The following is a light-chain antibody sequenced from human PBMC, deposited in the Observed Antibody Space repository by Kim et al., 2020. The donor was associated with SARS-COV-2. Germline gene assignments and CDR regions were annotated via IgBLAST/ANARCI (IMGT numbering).Light chain of an antibody. Sequence: PGERATLSCRASQSVSSSYLAWYQQKPGQAPRLLIYGASSRATGIPDRFSGSGSGTEFTLTISSLQSEDFAVYYCQQYDNWPPLTIGGGTKVDIK. CDR2: GAS. CDR3: QQYDNWPPLT. V-gene: IGKV3D-15*01. J-gene: IGKJ4*01. CDR1: QSVSSSY.